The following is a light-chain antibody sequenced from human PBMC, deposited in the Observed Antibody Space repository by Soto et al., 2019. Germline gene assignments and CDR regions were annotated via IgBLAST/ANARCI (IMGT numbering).Light chain of an antibody. CDR3: QHRSNWPLT. J-gene: IGKJ4*01. CDR1: QTVSSY. Sequence: EIVLTQSPATLSLSPGERATLSCRASQTVSSYLAWYQQKPGQAPRLLIYDASNRATGIPTRFSGSGSGTDFTLTISSLEPEDFAVYYCQHRSNWPLTFGGGTKVEIK. V-gene: IGKV3-11*01. CDR2: DAS.